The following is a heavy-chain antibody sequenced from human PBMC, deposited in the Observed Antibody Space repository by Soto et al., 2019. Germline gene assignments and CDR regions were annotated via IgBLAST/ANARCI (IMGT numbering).Heavy chain of an antibody. CDR2: INDSGST. CDR1: GQSFSGHS. D-gene: IGHD1-1*01. Sequence: QVQLQQWGAGLVKPSETPSLSCAVYGQSFSGHSWAWIRQPPGKGLEWIGEINDSGSTYYNPSLKSRVTISTDTSKNQFSLKLSSVSAADTAAYFCARGSGIVALPGELEDVKYDYWGQGTLVNVSS. CDR3: ARGSGIVALPGELEDVKYDY. J-gene: IGHJ4*02. V-gene: IGHV4-34*01.